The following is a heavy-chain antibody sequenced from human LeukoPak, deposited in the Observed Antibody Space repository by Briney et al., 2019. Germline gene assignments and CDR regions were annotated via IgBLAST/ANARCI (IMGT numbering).Heavy chain of an antibody. J-gene: IGHJ6*02. Sequence: ASVKVSCKVSGYTLTELSMHWVRQVPGKGLEWMGGFDPEDGETLYAQKFQGRVTMTEDTSTDTAYMELSSLRSEDTAAYYCATDQRGAGLGFRYGSGSYNGMDVWGQGTTVTVSS. D-gene: IGHD3-10*01. CDR2: FDPEDGET. CDR1: GYTLTELS. CDR3: ATDQRGAGLGFRYGSGSYNGMDV. V-gene: IGHV1-24*01.